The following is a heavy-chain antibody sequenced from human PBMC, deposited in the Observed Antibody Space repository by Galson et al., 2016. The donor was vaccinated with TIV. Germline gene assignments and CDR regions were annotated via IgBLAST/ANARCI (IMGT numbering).Heavy chain of an antibody. D-gene: IGHD4-17*01. V-gene: IGHV2-70*11. J-gene: IGHJ4*02. CDR3: ARMVYGDYPPRFYYDN. CDR2: IDWDDDT. Sequence: MCVGWIRQPPGKALEWLARIDWDDDTYYSTSLKTRLTISKDTSKNQVVLRMTSMDPVDTATYFCARMVYGDYPPRFYYDNWGQGILVTVSS. CDR1: MC.